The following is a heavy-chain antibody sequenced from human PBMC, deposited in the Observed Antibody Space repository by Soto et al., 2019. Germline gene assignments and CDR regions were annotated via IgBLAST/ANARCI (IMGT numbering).Heavy chain of an antibody. Sequence: GGSLRLSCSASGFTFSSYGMHWVRQAPGKGLEWVAAISYGGSNKYYEDSVKGRFTISRDNSKNTLYLQMNSLRAEDTAVYHCAKEGATRDLDYWGQGILVTVSS. CDR3: AKEGATRDLDY. D-gene: IGHD2-15*01. CDR1: GFTFSSYG. V-gene: IGHV3-30*18. CDR2: ISYGGSNK. J-gene: IGHJ4*02.